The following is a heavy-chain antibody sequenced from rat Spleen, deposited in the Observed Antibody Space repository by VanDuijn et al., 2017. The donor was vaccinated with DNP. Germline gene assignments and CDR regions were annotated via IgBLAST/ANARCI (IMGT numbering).Heavy chain of an antibody. V-gene: IGHV1-43*01. Sequence: QIQLQQSGAELAKPGSSVKISCKASGYTYTSHYIGWIKQTTGQGLQYIGYINTGSGGTHYNEKFKGKAALTVDKSSSTVFMQLSSLTPDDSAVYYCARPNYDGSYYYSYYFEYWGQGVMVTVSS. D-gene: IGHD1-12*02. CDR3: ARPNYDGSYYYSYYFEY. CDR1: GYTYTSHY. CDR2: INTGSGGT. J-gene: IGHJ2*01.